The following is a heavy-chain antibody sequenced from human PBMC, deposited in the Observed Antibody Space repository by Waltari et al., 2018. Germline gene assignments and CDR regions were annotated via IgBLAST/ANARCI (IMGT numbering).Heavy chain of an antibody. CDR3: ARLGYSTSSWGWFDP. V-gene: IGHV3-53*01. CDR2: SYSGGST. CDR1: GFTVSSNY. Sequence: EVQLVESGGGLIQPGGSLRLSCAASGFTVSSNYMSWVRQAPGEGLEWVSVSYSGGSTYYAGSVKGRFTMSRDNSKNTLYLQMNSLRAEDTAVYYCARLGYSTSSWGWFDPWGQGTLVTVAS. D-gene: IGHD6-13*01. J-gene: IGHJ5*02.